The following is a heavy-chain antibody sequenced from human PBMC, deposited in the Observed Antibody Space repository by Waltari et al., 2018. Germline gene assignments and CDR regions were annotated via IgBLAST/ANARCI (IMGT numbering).Heavy chain of an antibody. CDR3: ARGNGYSYGLIPEYYFDY. CDR1: GYTFTGYY. D-gene: IGHD5-18*01. Sequence: QVQLVQSGAEVKKPGASVKVSCKASGYTFTGYYMHWVRQAPGQGLEWMGWINPNSGGTNYAQKFQGWVTMTRDTSISTAYMELSRLRSDDTAVYYCARGNGYSYGLIPEYYFDYWGQGTLVTVSS. J-gene: IGHJ4*02. CDR2: INPNSGGT. V-gene: IGHV1-2*04.